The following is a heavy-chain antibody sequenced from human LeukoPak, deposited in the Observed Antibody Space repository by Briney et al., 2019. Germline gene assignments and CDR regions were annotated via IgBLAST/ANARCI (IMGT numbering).Heavy chain of an antibody. D-gene: IGHD6-6*01. J-gene: IGHJ4*02. CDR1: GHRFNSYW. Sequence: GESLKISCKGSGHRFNSYWIGWVRQMPGKGLEWMGIIYPGDSDTRYSPSFQGQVTISADKSISTAYLQWSSLKASDTAMYYCARIFEYSSSSGLYYFDYWGQGTLVTVSS. V-gene: IGHV5-51*01. CDR2: IYPGDSDT. CDR3: ARIFEYSSSSGLYYFDY.